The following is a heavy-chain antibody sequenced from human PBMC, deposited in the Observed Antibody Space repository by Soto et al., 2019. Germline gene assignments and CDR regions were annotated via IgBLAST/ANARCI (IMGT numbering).Heavy chain of an antibody. CDR3: ARGMGSAMTARMFDH. V-gene: IGHV4-30-4*01. J-gene: IGHJ1*01. CDR1: GGSVDSGNHY. D-gene: IGHD2-21*02. Sequence: QVLVQESGPGLVKPSQTLTLSCTVSGGSVDSGNHYWNWIRQPPGKGLEWIGYIYYGESTYYNPSLKCRATITVDTSQSRFSLRLTSVTAADTAVYYCARGMGSAMTARMFDHWGQGTVVTVSS. CDR2: IYYGEST.